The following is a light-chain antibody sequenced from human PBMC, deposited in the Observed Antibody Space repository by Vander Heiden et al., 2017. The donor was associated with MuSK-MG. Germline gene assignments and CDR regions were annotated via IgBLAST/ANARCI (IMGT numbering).Light chain of an antibody. CDR1: QSVSRSY. J-gene: IGKJ1*01. Sequence: EIVFTHSPGTLSFSPGQRATLSCSGSQSVSRSYLAWYQQKPGQAPRLLIYGASSRATGIPDRFSGSGSGTDFTLTISRLEPEDFAVYYCQQYGSSPGTFGQGTKVGIK. CDR3: QQYGSSPGT. V-gene: IGKV3-20*01. CDR2: GAS.